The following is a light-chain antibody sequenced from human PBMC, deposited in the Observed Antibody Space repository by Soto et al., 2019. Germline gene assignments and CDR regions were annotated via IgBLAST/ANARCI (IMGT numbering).Light chain of an antibody. J-gene: IGKJ1*01. CDR1: QTITNR. V-gene: IGKV1-5*01. CDR2: DAS. CDR3: QHYGGLWT. Sequence: DIQMTQSPSTVSGSVGDRVTITCRASQTITNRLAWYQRKPGKAPKVLIYDASNLESGVPSRFSGSGSGTEFILTISSLQPDDFATYYCQHYGGLWTFGQGTKVEVK.